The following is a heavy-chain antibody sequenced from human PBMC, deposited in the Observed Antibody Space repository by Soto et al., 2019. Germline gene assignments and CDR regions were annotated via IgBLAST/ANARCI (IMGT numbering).Heavy chain of an antibody. D-gene: IGHD2-8*01. V-gene: IGHV3-7*01. CDR3: ASACIDCTNGADY. J-gene: IGHJ4*02. CDR1: GFTFSSYW. CDR2: IKQDGSEK. Sequence: GGSLRLSCAASGFTFSSYWMSWVRQAPGKGLEWVANIKQDGSEKYYVDSVKGRFTISRDNAKNSLYLQMNSLRAEDTAVYYCASACIDCTNGADYWGQGTLVTVSS.